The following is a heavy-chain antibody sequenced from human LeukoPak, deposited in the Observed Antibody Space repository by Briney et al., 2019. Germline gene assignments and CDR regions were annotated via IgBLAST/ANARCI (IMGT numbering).Heavy chain of an antibody. D-gene: IGHD3-10*01. CDR3: AREGTTMVWGVIGRGPIDY. CDR2: ISGSGGST. Sequence: GGSLRLSCAASGFTFSTYSMNWVRQAPGKGLEWVSAISGSGGSTYYADSVKGRFTISRDNSKNTLYLQMNSLRAEDTAVYFCAREGTTMVWGVIGRGPIDYWGQGTLVTVSS. CDR1: GFTFSTYS. V-gene: IGHV3-23*01. J-gene: IGHJ4*02.